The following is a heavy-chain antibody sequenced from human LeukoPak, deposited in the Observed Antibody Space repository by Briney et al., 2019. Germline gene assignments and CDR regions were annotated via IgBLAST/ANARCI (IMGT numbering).Heavy chain of an antibody. CDR3: ARSSGHDFDY. Sequence: SETLSLTCTVSSGSLSSFYWNWIRQPAGKGLEWVGRIYPSGSTDYNASLKSRVAMSVDTSKKQFSLKLNSVTAADTAVYYCARSSGHDFDYWGQGILVTVSS. CDR1: SGSLSSFY. V-gene: IGHV4-4*07. D-gene: IGHD5-12*01. J-gene: IGHJ4*02. CDR2: IYPSGST.